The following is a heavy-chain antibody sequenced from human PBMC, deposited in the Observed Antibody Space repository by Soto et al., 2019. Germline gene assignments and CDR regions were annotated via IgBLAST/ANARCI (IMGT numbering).Heavy chain of an antibody. J-gene: IGHJ3*02. Sequence: PGGSLRLSCAASGFTFSSYSMNWVRQAPGKGLEWVSSISSSSSYIYYADSVKGRFAISRDNAKNSLYLQMNSLRAEDTAVYYCARDDYYDSSGYWAPDAFDIWGQGTMVTVSS. CDR1: GFTFSSYS. V-gene: IGHV3-21*01. CDR2: ISSSSSYI. CDR3: ARDDYYDSSGYWAPDAFDI. D-gene: IGHD3-22*01.